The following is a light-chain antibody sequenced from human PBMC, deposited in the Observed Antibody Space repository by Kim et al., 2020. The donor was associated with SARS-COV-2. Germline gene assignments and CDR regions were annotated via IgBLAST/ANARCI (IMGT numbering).Light chain of an antibody. J-gene: IGKJ2*01. V-gene: IGKV4-1*01. CDR2: WAT. Sequence: RATIHCKSSQSVLNRPNNKNDLAWYQQKPGQSPKLLIYWATDRKSGVPDRFSGSGSGTDFTLTISTLQAEDAAVYYCQQYYSSSFTFGRGTKLEI. CDR3: QQYYSSSFT. CDR1: QSVLNRPNNKND.